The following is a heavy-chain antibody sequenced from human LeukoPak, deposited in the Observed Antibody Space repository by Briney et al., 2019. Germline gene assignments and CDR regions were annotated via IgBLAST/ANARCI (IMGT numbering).Heavy chain of an antibody. CDR1: GGSISSNTYY. V-gene: IGHV4-39*01. J-gene: IGHJ4*02. Sequence: PSETLSLTCAVSGGSISSNTYYWGWIRQPPGKGLEWIGSIYYTGSTYYNPSLKSRVTISVHTSKNQFSLKLSSVTAADTAVYYCARHLAHGDSGYTSLFDYWGQGTLVTVSS. CDR3: ARHLAHGDSGYTSLFDY. CDR2: IYYTGST. D-gene: IGHD3-22*01.